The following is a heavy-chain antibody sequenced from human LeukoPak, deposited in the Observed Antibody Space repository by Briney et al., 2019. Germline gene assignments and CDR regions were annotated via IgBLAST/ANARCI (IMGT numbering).Heavy chain of an antibody. D-gene: IGHD6-13*01. CDR2: VSGSGGST. CDR1: GFTFSSYA. J-gene: IGHJ5*02. Sequence: GGSLRLSCAASGFTFSSYALSWVRQAPGKGLEWVSIVSGSGGSTYYADSVKGRFTISRDNSKNTLYLQMNSLRAEDTAVYYCARRSGSSWYSWFEPWGQGTLVTVSS. V-gene: IGHV3-23*01. CDR3: ARRSGSSWYSWFEP.